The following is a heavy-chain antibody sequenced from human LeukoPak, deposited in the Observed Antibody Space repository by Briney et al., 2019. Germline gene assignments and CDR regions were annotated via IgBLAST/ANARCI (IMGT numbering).Heavy chain of an antibody. CDR1: GFTFSSYG. CDR3: AKGVVAATLRYNWFDP. Sequence: GGSLRLSCAASGFTFSSYGMSWVRQAPGKGLEWVSAISGSGGSTYYADSVKGRFTISRDNSKNTLYLQMNSLRAEDTAVYYCAKGVVAATLRYNWFDPWGQGTLVTVSS. CDR2: ISGSGGST. V-gene: IGHV3-23*01. J-gene: IGHJ5*02. D-gene: IGHD2-15*01.